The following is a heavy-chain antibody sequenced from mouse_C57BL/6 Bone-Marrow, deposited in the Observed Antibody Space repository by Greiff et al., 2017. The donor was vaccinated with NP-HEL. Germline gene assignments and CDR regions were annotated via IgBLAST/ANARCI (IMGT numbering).Heavy chain of an antibody. CDR3: ARDYSNYSWFAY. CDR2: ISSGRSTI. CDR1: GFTFSDYG. V-gene: IGHV5-17*01. Sequence: EVKLVESGGGLVKPGGSLKLSCAASGFTFSDYGMHWVRQAPEKGLEWVAYISSGRSTIYYADTVKGRFTISRDNAKNTLFLQMTSLRSEDTAMYYCARDYSNYSWFAYWGQGTLVTVSA. D-gene: IGHD2-5*01. J-gene: IGHJ3*01.